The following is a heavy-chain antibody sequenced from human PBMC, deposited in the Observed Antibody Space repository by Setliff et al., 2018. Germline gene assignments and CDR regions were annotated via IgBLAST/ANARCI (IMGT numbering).Heavy chain of an antibody. CDR1: GFIFSSYS. Sequence: GGSLRLSCAASGFIFSSYSMNWVRQAPGKGLEWVSYIGSSGTTIYYADSVRGRFTISRDGSKSTLYLDMSSLRSEDTAVYYCAKVLDTTGYYYFDFWGQGTLVTVSS. CDR3: AKVLDTTGYYYFDF. CDR2: IGSSGTTI. D-gene: IGHD3-22*01. J-gene: IGHJ4*02. V-gene: IGHV3-48*01.